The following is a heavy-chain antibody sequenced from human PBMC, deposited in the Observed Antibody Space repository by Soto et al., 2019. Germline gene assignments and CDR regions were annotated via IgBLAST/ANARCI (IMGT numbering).Heavy chain of an antibody. CDR1: GFTFSDYG. Sequence: QVHLVESGGGVVQPGGSLRLSCAGSGFTFSDYGMHWVRQAPGKGLEWVAVLWYDGSGEYYTDSVRGRFTISRVNSKNTLYLQMNNRRDEDTGVYYGARGSVRFLEHFSKDYFDYWGQGTRVTVSS. CDR2: LWYDGSGE. J-gene: IGHJ4*02. CDR3: ARGSVRFLEHFSKDYFDY. V-gene: IGHV3-33*08. D-gene: IGHD3-3*01.